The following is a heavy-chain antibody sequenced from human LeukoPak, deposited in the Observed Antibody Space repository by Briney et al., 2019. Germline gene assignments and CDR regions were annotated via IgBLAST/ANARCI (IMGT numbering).Heavy chain of an antibody. V-gene: IGHV1-46*01. D-gene: IGHD2-2*01. CDR1: GYTFTSYY. CDR2: INPSGGST. J-gene: IGHJ4*02. Sequence: ASVKVSCKASGYTFTSYYMHWVRQAPGQGLEWMGIINPSGGSTSYAQKFQGRVTMTRDTSTSTVYMELSSLRSEDTAVYYCARDRVGAVVPAAMPIDWGQGTLVTVSS. CDR3: ARDRVGAVVPAAMPID.